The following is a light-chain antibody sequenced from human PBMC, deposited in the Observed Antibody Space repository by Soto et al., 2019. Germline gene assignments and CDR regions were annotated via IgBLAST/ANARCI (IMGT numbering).Light chain of an antibody. Sequence: GAQATLSCRVSQRGGYNFACYQQKPRHPPPLLIYGASTTTTAVTPTFSGSGSGADFTLTISRLEPEDFAVYYCQQYGSSPPRTFGQGTKVDIK. J-gene: IGKJ1*01. V-gene: IGKV3-20*01. CDR2: GAS. CDR1: QRGGYN. CDR3: QQYGSSPPRT.